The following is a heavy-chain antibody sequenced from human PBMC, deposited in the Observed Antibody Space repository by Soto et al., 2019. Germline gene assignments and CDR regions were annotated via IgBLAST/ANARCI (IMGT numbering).Heavy chain of an antibody. D-gene: IGHD2-2*02. CDR2: IIPILGIA. J-gene: IGHJ5*02. CDR1: GGTFSSYT. CDR3: ARDPDIVVVPAAIRGNWFAP. Sequence: QVQLVQSGAEVKKPGSSVKVSCKASGGTFSSYTISWVRQAPGQGLEWMGRIIPILGIANYAQKFQGRVTIPADKSTSTAYMELSGLRSEDTAVYYCARDPDIVVVPAAIRGNWFAPWGQGTLVTVSS. V-gene: IGHV1-69*08.